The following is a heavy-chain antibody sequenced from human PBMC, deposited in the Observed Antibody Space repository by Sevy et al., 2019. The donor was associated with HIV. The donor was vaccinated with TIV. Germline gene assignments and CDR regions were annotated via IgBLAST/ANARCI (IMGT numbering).Heavy chain of an antibody. D-gene: IGHD3-16*02. CDR2: LWYDGSNK. J-gene: IGHJ4*02. Sequence: GGSLRLSYAASGFSFSSYGMHWVRQAPGKGLEWVAVLWYDGSNKYYGDSVKGRFTISRDNSKNTLYLQMNSLRADDTAMYYCARAWGSYRYARLDYWGQGTLVTVSS. CDR3: ARAWGSYRYARLDY. CDR1: GFSFSSYG. V-gene: IGHV3-33*01.